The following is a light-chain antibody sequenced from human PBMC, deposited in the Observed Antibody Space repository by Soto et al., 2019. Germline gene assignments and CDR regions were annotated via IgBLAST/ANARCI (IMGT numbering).Light chain of an antibody. CDR1: NNDIGSYDY. V-gene: IGLV2-14*01. Sequence: QSALTQPASVSGSPGQSITISCTGTNNDIGSYDYVSWYQQYPGKAPKVIIYEVNYRPSGVSYRFSGSKSGNTASLTISGLQAEDEADYYCSSFSSGTTLFVFGGGTKLTVL. J-gene: IGLJ1*01. CDR2: EVN. CDR3: SSFSSGTTLFV.